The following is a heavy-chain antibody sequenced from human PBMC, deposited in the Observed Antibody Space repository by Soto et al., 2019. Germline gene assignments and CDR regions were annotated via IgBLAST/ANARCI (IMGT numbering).Heavy chain of an antibody. CDR2: IYYSGST. J-gene: IGHJ4*02. CDR3: ARATPWIRLFDY. V-gene: IGHV4-30-4*01. CDR1: GGSISSGDYY. D-gene: IGHD5-18*01. Sequence: SETLSLTCTVSGGSISSGDYYWSWIRQPPGKGLEWIGYIYYSGSTYYNPSLKSRVTISVDTSKNQFSLKLSSVTAADTAVYYCARATPWIRLFDYWGQGTLVTAFS.